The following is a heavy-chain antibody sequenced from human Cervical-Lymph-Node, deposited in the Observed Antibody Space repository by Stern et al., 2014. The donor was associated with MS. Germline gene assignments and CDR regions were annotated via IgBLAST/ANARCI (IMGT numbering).Heavy chain of an antibody. D-gene: IGHD1-1*01. V-gene: IGHV4-34*01. CDR1: GASFTDNY. Sequence: QVQLQQWGAGLLRPSETLSLTCAVHGASFTDNYWSWIRQTPGKGLEWIGEINHSGKTHHNPSLMSRVTLSVDTPKNHFPLKLNSVTAADTAVYYCARERKVERSARVFVSFDVWGQGTLLTVSS. CDR2: INHSGKT. CDR3: ARERKVERSARVFVSFDV. J-gene: IGHJ3*01.